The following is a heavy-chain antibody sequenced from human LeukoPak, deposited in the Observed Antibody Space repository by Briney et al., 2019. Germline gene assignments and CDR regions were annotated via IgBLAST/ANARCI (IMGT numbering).Heavy chain of an antibody. D-gene: IGHD2-15*01. Sequence: GGSLRLSCAASGFTFSSYGMHWVRQAPGKGLEWVSAISGSGGSTYYADSVKGRFTISRDNSKNTLYLQMNSLRAEDTAVYYCAKEGPLGYCSGGSRYPYFQHWGQGTLVTVSS. CDR1: GFTFSSYG. CDR3: AKEGPLGYCSGGSRYPYFQH. V-gene: IGHV3-23*01. CDR2: ISGSGGST. J-gene: IGHJ1*01.